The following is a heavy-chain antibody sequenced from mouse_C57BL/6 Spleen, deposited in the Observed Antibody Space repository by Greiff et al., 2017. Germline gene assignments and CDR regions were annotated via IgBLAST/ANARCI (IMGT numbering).Heavy chain of an antibody. CDR3: VRRAQATCYAMDY. Sequence: QVQLQQPGAELVRPGTSVKLSCKASGYTFTSYWMHWVKQRPGQGLEWIGVIDPSDSYTNYNQKFKGKATLTVDTSSSTAYMQLNRLTSEDSAVYYSVRRAQATCYAMDYWGQGTSVTVSS. V-gene: IGHV1-59*01. CDR1: GYTFTSYW. D-gene: IGHD3-2*02. CDR2: IDPSDSYT. J-gene: IGHJ4*01.